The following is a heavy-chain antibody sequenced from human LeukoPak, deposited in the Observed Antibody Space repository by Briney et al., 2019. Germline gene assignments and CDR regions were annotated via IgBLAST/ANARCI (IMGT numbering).Heavy chain of an antibody. CDR1: GYTFTSYG. V-gene: IGHV1-18*01. CDR2: ISAYNGNT. J-gene: IGHJ4*02. D-gene: IGHD5-24*01. CDR3: ARDSRGGSTDHRFDY. Sequence: GASVKVSCKASGYTFTSYGISWVRQAPGQGLEWMGWISAYNGNTNYAQKLQGRVTMTTDTSTSTAYMELRSLRSDDTAVYYCARDSRGGSTDHRFDYWGQGTLVTVSS.